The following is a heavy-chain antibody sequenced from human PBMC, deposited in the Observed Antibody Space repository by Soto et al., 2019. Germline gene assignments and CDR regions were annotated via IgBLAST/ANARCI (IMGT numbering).Heavy chain of an antibody. D-gene: IGHD3-16*01. V-gene: IGHV4-61*08. J-gene: IGHJ5*02. CDR2: IYFSGRT. CDR3: ARVPIDTYMIYWSDP. Sequence: PSETLSLTCTVSGDSVSSGDYYWTWIRQPPGKGLEWVGHIYFSGRTNYIPSLESRVTISLDTSKNQFSLKLTSVTAADTAVYYCARVPIDTYMIYWSDPWAQGTLVTVSS. CDR1: GDSVSSGDYY.